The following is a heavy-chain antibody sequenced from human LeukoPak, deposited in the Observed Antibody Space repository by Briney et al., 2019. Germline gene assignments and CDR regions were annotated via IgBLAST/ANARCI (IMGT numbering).Heavy chain of an antibody. CDR3: ARSFRSDFWSGYGPYYYYYYMDV. D-gene: IGHD3-3*01. CDR2: IYYSGST. V-gene: IGHV4-59*11. J-gene: IGHJ6*03. Sequence: PSETLSLTCTVSGGSISSHYWSWIRQPPGKGLEWIGYIYYSGSTNYNPSLKSRVTISVDTSKNQFSLKLSSVTAADTAVYYCARSFRSDFWSGYGPYYYYYYMDVWGQGTTVTVSS. CDR1: GGSISSHY.